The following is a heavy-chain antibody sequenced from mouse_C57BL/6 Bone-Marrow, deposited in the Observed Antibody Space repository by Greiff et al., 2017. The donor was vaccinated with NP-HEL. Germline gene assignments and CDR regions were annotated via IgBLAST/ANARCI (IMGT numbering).Heavy chain of an antibody. CDR2: ISDGGSYT. CDR3: ASAIYYDYDGFAY. V-gene: IGHV5-4*03. J-gene: IGHJ3*01. CDR1: GFTFSSYA. D-gene: IGHD2-4*01. Sequence: DVKLQESGGGLVKPGGSLKLSCAASGFTFSSYAMSWVRQTPEKRLEWVATISDGGSYTYYPDNVKGRFTISRDNAKNNLYLQMSHLKSEDTAMYYCASAIYYDYDGFAYWGQGTLVTVSA.